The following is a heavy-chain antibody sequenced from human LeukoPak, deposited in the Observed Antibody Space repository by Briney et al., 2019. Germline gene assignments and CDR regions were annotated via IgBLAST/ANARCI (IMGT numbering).Heavy chain of an antibody. D-gene: IGHD2-15*01. Sequence: TGGSLRLSCAASGFTFSSYAMSWVRQAPGKGLEWVSAISGSGGSTYYADSVKGQFTISRDNSKNTLYLQMNSLRAEDTAVYYCAKIETYSGNYFDYWGQGTLVTVSS. CDR1: GFTFSSYA. J-gene: IGHJ4*02. CDR3: AKIETYSGNYFDY. V-gene: IGHV3-23*01. CDR2: ISGSGGST.